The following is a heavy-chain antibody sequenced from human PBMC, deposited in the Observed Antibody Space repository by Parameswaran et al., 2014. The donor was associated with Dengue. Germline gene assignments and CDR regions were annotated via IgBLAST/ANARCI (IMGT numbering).Heavy chain of an antibody. CDR3: AKGRGPMAMVSYDY. V-gene: IGHV3-9*01. D-gene: IGHD3-10*01. J-gene: IGHJ4*02. CDR2: ISWNSGNI. Sequence: VRQAPGKGLEWVSGISWNSGNIVYGDSMRGRVTISRDNAENSVYLQMNSLRVDDTAFYYCAKGRGPMAMVSYDYWGQGTLVTVSS.